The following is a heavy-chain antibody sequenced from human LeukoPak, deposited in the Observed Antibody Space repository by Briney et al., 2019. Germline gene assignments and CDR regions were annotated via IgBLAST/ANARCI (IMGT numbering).Heavy chain of an antibody. CDR1: GFTFSSFP. V-gene: IGHV3-30*01. CDR3: ARSLIPGRWYFDL. CDR2: ISTDGSYK. J-gene: IGHJ2*01. D-gene: IGHD3-16*01. Sequence: GKSLRLSCAVSGFTFSSFPFHWVRRAPGKGLEGVAAISTDGSYKYHGDSVKGRFTISRDNPMNTLYLQMNGLRPDDTAVYYCARSLIPGRWYFDLWGRGTLVTVSS.